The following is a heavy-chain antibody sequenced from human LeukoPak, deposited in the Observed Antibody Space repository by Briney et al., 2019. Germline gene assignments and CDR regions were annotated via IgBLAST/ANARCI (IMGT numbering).Heavy chain of an antibody. CDR1: GFTFSSYA. D-gene: IGHD5-12*01. Sequence: GGSLRLSCAASGFTFSSYAMSWVRQAPGKGLEWVSAISGSGGSTYYADSVKGRFTISRDNSKNTLYLQMSSLRAEDTAVYYCAKSSRLQARDSGYERVDAFDIWGQGTMVTVSS. CDR2: ISGSGGST. J-gene: IGHJ3*02. CDR3: AKSSRLQARDSGYERVDAFDI. V-gene: IGHV3-23*01.